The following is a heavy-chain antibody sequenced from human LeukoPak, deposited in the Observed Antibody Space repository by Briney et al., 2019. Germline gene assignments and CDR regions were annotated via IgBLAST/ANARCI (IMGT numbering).Heavy chain of an antibody. CDR2: IRSKANSYAT. CDR1: GFTFSGSA. V-gene: IGHV3-73*01. D-gene: IGHD6-25*01. CDR3: HRAYIAADYYYYMDV. J-gene: IGHJ6*03. Sequence: PGGSLRLSCAASGFTFSGSAMHWVRQASGKGLEWVGRIRSKANSYATAYAASVKGRFTISRDDSKNTAYLQMNSLKTEDTAVYYCHRAYIAADYYYYMDVWGKGTTVTVSS.